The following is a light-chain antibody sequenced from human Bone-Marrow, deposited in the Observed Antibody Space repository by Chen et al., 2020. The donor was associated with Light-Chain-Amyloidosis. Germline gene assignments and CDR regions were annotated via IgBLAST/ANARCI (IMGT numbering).Light chain of an antibody. V-gene: IGLV2-14*01. J-gene: IGLJ1*01. CDR3: SSFTSSSSYV. Sequence: QSALTQPASVSGSPGQPIPIPCTGTSVDVGLYTYVSWYQQHPGKAPKVMIYAVSNRPSGVSNRFSGSKSGNTASLTISGLQAEDEADYYCSSFTSSSSYVFGPGTKVTVL. CDR1: SVDVGLYTY. CDR2: AVS.